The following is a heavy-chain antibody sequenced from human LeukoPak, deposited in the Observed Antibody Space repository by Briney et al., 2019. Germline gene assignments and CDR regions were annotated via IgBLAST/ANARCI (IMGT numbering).Heavy chain of an antibody. J-gene: IGHJ6*02. Sequence: SETLSLTCTVSGGSISSYYWSWIRQPPGKGLEWIGYIYYSGSTNYNPSLKSRVTISVDTSKNQFSLKLSSVTAADTAVYYCARLLGYCSSTSCINYYYYGMDVWGQGTTVTVSS. CDR2: IYYSGST. D-gene: IGHD2-2*01. CDR1: GGSISSYY. V-gene: IGHV4-59*08. CDR3: ARLLGYCSSTSCINYYYYGMDV.